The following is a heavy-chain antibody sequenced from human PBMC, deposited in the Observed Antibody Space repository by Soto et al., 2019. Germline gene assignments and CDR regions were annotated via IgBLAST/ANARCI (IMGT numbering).Heavy chain of an antibody. V-gene: IGHV3-30*18. CDR1: GFTFSDYG. Sequence: QVQLVESGGGVVQPGRSLRLSCAASGFTFSDYGMHWVRQAPGKGLEWVAVISYDGGNEYYADSVKGRFTISRDNSKNTLYLQMNSLRHEDTALYYCAKALVDYSNNGFFENWGQGTLVTVSS. CDR2: ISYDGGNE. D-gene: IGHD4-4*01. J-gene: IGHJ4*02. CDR3: AKALVDYSNNGFFEN.